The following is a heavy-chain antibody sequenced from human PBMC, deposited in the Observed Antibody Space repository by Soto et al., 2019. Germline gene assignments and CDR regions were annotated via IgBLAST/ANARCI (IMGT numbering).Heavy chain of an antibody. V-gene: IGHV3-11*01. D-gene: IGHD3-10*01. CDR3: AKDRDYPRDYFHY. Sequence: GGSLRLSCKASGFTFSGHYMNWIRQAPGKGLEWLAYLTNDGGYTYYADSVRGRFTIWRDNAKDSLYLQINDLRADDTGVYYCAKDRDYPRDYFHYWGQGTLVTVSS. CDR2: LTNDGGYT. J-gene: IGHJ4*02. CDR1: GFTFSGHY.